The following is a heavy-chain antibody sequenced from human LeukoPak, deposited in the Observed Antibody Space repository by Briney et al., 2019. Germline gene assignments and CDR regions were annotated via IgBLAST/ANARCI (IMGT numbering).Heavy chain of an antibody. D-gene: IGHD3-9*01. CDR2: ISYDGSNK. V-gene: IGHV3-30-3*01. CDR3: ARSGRYFDWLLSPD. J-gene: IGHJ4*02. Sequence: PGGSLRLSCAASGLTFSTYAMHWVRQAPGKGLEWVAVISYDGSNKYYADSVKGRFTISRDSSKNTLYLQMNSLRTEDTAVYYCARSGRYFDWLLSPDWGQGTLVTVSS. CDR1: GLTFSTYA.